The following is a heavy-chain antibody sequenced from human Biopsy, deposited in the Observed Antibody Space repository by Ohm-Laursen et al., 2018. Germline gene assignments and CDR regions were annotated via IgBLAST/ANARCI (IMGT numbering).Heavy chain of an antibody. Sequence: TLSLTCTVSGGSIRSDYWSWIRQTPRKGLEWIGYIYYIGSTNYNPSLKSRVTISVDTSKNQFPLRLNSVTAADTAVYYCARATNSTGWPYYYFYGMDVWGQGTTVTVSS. CDR1: GGSIRSDY. V-gene: IGHV4-59*01. J-gene: IGHJ6*02. CDR3: ARATNSTGWPYYYFYGMDV. CDR2: IYYIGST. D-gene: IGHD2/OR15-2a*01.